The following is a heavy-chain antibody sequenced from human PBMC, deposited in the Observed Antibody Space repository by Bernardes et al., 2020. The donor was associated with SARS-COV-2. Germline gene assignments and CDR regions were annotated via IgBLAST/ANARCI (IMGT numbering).Heavy chain of an antibody. Sequence: SETLSLTCTVSGGSIGSNYWAWIRQPPGKGLEWIGYIYYSGTTNYNPSLKSRVTISVDRSQNQFSLNLSSVTPADTAVYYCARDLSHLVRRGFDLWGRGTLVTVSS. CDR2: IYYSGTT. V-gene: IGHV4-59*01. J-gene: IGHJ2*01. CDR1: GGSIGSNY. CDR3: ARDLSHLVRRGFDL. D-gene: IGHD3-10*01.